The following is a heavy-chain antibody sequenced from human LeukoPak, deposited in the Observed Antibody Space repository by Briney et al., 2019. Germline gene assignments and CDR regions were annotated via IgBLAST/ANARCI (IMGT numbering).Heavy chain of an antibody. CDR1: GFTFSSYA. CDR3: AKAVRGYSSSSDY. J-gene: IGHJ4*02. Sequence: QPGGSLRLSCAASGFTFSSYAMSWVRQAPGKGLEWVSVVSGSGGSTYYADSVKGRFTISRDNSKNTLYLQMNSLRAEDTAAYYCAKAVRGYSSSSDYWGQGTLVTVSS. V-gene: IGHV3-23*01. CDR2: VSGSGGST. D-gene: IGHD6-13*01.